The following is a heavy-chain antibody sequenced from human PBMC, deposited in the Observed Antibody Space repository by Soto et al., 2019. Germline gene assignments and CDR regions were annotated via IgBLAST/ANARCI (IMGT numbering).Heavy chain of an antibody. CDR1: VDTFTSYA. V-gene: IGHV1-3*01. Sequence: ASVMVSLTASVDTFTSYAMHWVRQAPGQRLEWMGWINAGNGNTKYSQKFQGRVNITRDTSASTAYMELSSLRSEDTAVYYCASPYGDYELGFDYWGQGTLVTVSS. CDR2: INAGNGNT. J-gene: IGHJ4*02. D-gene: IGHD4-17*01. CDR3: ASPYGDYELGFDY.